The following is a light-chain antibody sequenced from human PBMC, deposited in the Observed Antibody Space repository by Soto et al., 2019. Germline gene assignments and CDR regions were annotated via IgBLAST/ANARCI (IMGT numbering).Light chain of an antibody. Sequence: EIVLTQSPGTLSLSPGERATLSCRASQSVSSSYLAWYQQKPGQAPRLLIYGASSRATGIPDRFSGSGSGTDFTLTISILEPEDFVVYYCQQYGSSRWTFGQGTKVAIK. J-gene: IGKJ1*01. CDR3: QQYGSSRWT. CDR1: QSVSSSY. CDR2: GAS. V-gene: IGKV3-20*01.